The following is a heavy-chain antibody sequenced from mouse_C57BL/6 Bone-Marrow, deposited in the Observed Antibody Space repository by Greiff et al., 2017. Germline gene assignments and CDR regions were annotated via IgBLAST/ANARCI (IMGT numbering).Heavy chain of an antibody. Sequence: VQLQQSGAELVKPGASVKLSCKASGYTFSSYWMHWVKQRPGRGLEWIGWIDPNSGGTKYNEKFKSKATLTVDKPSSTAYMQLSSLTSEDSAVYFCARELTGSMDYWGQGTSVTVSS. D-gene: IGHD4-1*01. J-gene: IGHJ4*01. V-gene: IGHV1-72*01. CDR2: IDPNSGGT. CDR1: GYTFSSYW. CDR3: ARELTGSMDY.